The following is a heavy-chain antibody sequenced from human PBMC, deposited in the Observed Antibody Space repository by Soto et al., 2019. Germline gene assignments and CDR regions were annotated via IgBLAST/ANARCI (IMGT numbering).Heavy chain of an antibody. Sequence: QVQLQESGPGLVKPSGNLSLTCAVSGGSIRSSNWWSCVRQPPGKGLAWIGEIYHSGTTNYNPSPQSRVTISVDNSKNQFSLKLSSVTAADTAVYYCARDPGVGATTGGQGTLVTVSS. CDR3: ARDPGVGATT. CDR1: GGSIRSSNW. D-gene: IGHD1-26*01. V-gene: IGHV4-4*02. CDR2: IYHSGTT. J-gene: IGHJ4*02.